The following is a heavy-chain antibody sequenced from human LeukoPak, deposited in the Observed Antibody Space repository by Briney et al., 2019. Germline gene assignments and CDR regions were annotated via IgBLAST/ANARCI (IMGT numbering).Heavy chain of an antibody. V-gene: IGHV4-31*03. Sequence: PSETLSLTCTVSGGSISSGGYYWSWIRQHPGKGLEWIGYIYYSGSTYYNPSLKSRVTISVDTSKNQFSLKLSSVTAADTAVYYCARGQRQLAFDYWGQGTLVTVSS. CDR2: IYYSGST. CDR3: ARGQRQLAFDY. D-gene: IGHD6-13*01. CDR1: GGSISSGGYY. J-gene: IGHJ4*02.